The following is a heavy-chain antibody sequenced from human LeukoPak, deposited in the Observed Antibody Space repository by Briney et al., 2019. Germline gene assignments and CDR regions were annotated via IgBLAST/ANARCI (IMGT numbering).Heavy chain of an antibody. CDR3: ASEAYDSSGYYALFDY. D-gene: IGHD3-22*01. J-gene: IGHJ4*02. V-gene: IGHV4-59*01. CDR1: GGSTSSYY. Sequence: SETLSLTCTVSGGSTSSYYWSWIRQPPGKGLEWIGYIYYSGSTNYNPSLKSRVTISVDTSKNQFSLKLSSVTAADTAVYYCASEAYDSSGYYALFDYWGQGTLVTVSS. CDR2: IYYSGST.